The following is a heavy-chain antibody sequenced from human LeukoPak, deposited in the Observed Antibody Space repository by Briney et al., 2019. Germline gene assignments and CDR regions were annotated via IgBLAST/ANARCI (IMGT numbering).Heavy chain of an antibody. Sequence: SETLSLTCIVSGYSITSGYYWGWIRQPPGKGLEWIGSIYHSGDTYYNPSLKSRVTISVDTSKNQFSLKLSSVTAADTAWYYFARRAMTAAAAGVDPWGQGTLVTVSS. CDR2: IYHSGDT. J-gene: IGHJ5*02. CDR3: ARRAMTAAAAGVDP. CDR1: GYSITSGYY. D-gene: IGHD2-15*01. V-gene: IGHV4-38-2*02.